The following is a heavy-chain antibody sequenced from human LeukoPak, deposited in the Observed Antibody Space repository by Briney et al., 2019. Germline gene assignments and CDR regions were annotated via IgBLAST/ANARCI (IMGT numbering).Heavy chain of an antibody. V-gene: IGHV3-21*01. CDR1: GFTFSSYA. Sequence: GGSLRLSCAASGFTFSSYAMSWVRQAPGKGLEWVSSISSSSSYIYYADSVKGRFTISRDNAKNSLYLQMNSLRAEDTAVYYCAVIDRGYSYGQIGENDAFDIWGQGTMVTVSS. D-gene: IGHD5-18*01. CDR2: ISSSSSYI. CDR3: AVIDRGYSYGQIGENDAFDI. J-gene: IGHJ3*02.